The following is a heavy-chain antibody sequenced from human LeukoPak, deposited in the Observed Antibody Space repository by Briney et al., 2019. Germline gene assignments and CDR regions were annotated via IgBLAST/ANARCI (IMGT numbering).Heavy chain of an antibody. V-gene: IGHV4-30-4*01. Sequence: SQTLSLTCTVSGGSISSGDYYWSWIRQPPGKGLEWIGYIYYSGSTYYNPSLKSRVTISVDTSKNQFSLKLSSVTAADTAVYYCARRRAGRLGDAFDIWGQGTMVTVSS. CDR1: GGSISSGDYY. CDR3: ARRRAGRLGDAFDI. CDR2: IYYSGST. J-gene: IGHJ3*02. D-gene: IGHD7-27*01.